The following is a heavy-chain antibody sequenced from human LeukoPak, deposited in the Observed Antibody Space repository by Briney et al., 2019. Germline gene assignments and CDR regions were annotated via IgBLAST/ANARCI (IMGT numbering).Heavy chain of an antibody. CDR2: INPNSGGT. V-gene: IGHV1-2*02. J-gene: IGHJ4*02. CDR1: GYTLTELS. D-gene: IGHD1-7*01. Sequence: ASVKVSCKVSGYTLTELSMHWVRQAPGKGLEWMGWINPNSGGTNYAQKFQGRVTMTRDTSISTAYMELSRLRSDDTAVYYCARVRNWNYGREDFDYWGQGTLVTVSS. CDR3: ARVRNWNYGREDFDY.